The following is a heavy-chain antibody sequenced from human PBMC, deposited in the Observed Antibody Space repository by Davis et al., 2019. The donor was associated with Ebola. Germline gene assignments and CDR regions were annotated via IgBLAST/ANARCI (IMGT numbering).Heavy chain of an antibody. J-gene: IGHJ6*04. CDR1: GYTFTSYD. V-gene: IGHV1-8*01. D-gene: IGHD3-3*01. CDR2: MNPNSGST. Sequence: ASVTVSCKASGYTFTSYDLNWVRQATGQGLEWMRWMNPNSGSTGYAQKFQGRVTMTRNTSISTAYMEMSSLRSEDTAVYYCAVLFGVAPSVRYYGLDVWGKGTTVTVSS. CDR3: AVLFGVAPSVRYYGLDV.